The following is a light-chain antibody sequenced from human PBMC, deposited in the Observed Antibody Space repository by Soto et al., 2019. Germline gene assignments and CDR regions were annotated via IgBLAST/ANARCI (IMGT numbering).Light chain of an antibody. CDR3: SSYGGSNNLL. CDR1: SSDVGGYNY. V-gene: IGLV2-8*01. J-gene: IGLJ3*02. Sequence: QSALTQPPSASGSPGQSVTISCTGTSSDVGGYNYVSLYQQHPGKAPKLMIYEVSKRPSGVPDRFSGSKSGNTASLTVSGLQAEDEADYYCSSYGGSNNLLFGGGTKVTVL. CDR2: EVS.